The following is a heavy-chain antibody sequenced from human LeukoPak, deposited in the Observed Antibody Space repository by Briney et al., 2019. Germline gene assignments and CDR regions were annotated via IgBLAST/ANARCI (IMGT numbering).Heavy chain of an antibody. D-gene: IGHD1-7*01. J-gene: IGHJ4*02. CDR2: ISAYNGNT. CDR3: ARGRTGTNFDY. CDR1: GYSFTIYG. V-gene: IGHV1-18*01. Sequence: ASVKVSCKASGYSFTIYGISWVRQAPGQGLEWMGWISAYNGNTNYAQKLQGRVTMTTDTSTSTGYMELRSLRSDDTAVYYCARGRTGTNFDYWGQGTLVTVSS.